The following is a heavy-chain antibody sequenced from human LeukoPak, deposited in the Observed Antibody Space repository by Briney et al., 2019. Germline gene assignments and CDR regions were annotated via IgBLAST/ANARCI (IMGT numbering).Heavy chain of an antibody. D-gene: IGHD6-19*01. V-gene: IGHV3-7*03. J-gene: IGHJ4*02. Sequence: PGRSLRLSCAASGFTFGAYYMTWVRQAPGKGLEWVANIKQDGSEKYYVDSVKGRFTISRDNANNSLYLQMNSLRAEDTAVYYCARMSGIAVAAIWISYFDYWGQGTLVTVSS. CDR2: IKQDGSEK. CDR3: ARMSGIAVAAIWISYFDY. CDR1: GFTFGAYY.